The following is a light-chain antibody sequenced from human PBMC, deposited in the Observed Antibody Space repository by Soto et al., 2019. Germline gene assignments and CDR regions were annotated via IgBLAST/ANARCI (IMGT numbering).Light chain of an antibody. J-gene: IGLJ1*01. CDR2: DVR. CDR1: SSDVGGYNY. Sequence: QSVLTQPASVSGSPGQSITISCTGTSSDVGGYNYVSWYQQHPGKAPKLMIYDVRNRASGASNRFSGSKSGNTASLTISGLQAEDEADYYCTSYISSSTLYVFGTGTKVTVL. CDR3: TSYISSSTLYV. V-gene: IGLV2-14*01.